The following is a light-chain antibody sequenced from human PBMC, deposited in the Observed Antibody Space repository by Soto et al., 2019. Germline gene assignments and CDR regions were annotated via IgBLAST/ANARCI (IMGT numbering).Light chain of an antibody. CDR2: EAS. Sequence: DIQMTQSPSSLSASVGDRVTITCQASQAIGNYLTWYQQKPGKAPKLLIYEASNLETGVPSRFSGSGSGTDFTFTISSLQPEDFATYYCQQYDGLPCTFGGGTKVEIK. J-gene: IGKJ4*01. CDR3: QQYDGLPCT. CDR1: QAIGNY. V-gene: IGKV1-33*01.